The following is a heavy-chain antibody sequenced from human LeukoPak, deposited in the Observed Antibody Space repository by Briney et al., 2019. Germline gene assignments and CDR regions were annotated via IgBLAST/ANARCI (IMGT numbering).Heavy chain of an antibody. CDR2: INPNSGGT. V-gene: IGHV1-2*02. Sequence: ASVKVSCXASGYTFTGYYMHWVRQAPGQGLGWMGWINPNSGGTNYAQKFQGRVTMTRDTSISTAYMELSRLRSDDTAVYYCASRDGYNYVYDYWGQGTLVTVSS. CDR1: GYTFTGYY. CDR3: ASRDGYNYVYDY. D-gene: IGHD5-24*01. J-gene: IGHJ4*02.